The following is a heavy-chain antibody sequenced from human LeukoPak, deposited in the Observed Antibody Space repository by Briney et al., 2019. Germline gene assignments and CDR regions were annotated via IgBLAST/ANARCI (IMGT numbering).Heavy chain of an antibody. Sequence: ASVKVSCKASVYTFTSYYMHWVRQAPGQGLEWMGIINPSGGSTSYAQKFQGRVTMTRDTSTSTVYMELSSLRSEDTAVYYCAREKQLVQVIGAFDIWGQGTMVTVSS. D-gene: IGHD6-13*01. V-gene: IGHV1-46*01. CDR3: AREKQLVQVIGAFDI. J-gene: IGHJ3*02. CDR2: INPSGGST. CDR1: VYTFTSYY.